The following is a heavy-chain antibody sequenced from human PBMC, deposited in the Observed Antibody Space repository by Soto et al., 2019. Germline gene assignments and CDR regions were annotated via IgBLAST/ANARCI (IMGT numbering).Heavy chain of an antibody. J-gene: IGHJ5*02. CDR3: SIGPFSKLGDNWFDP. V-gene: IGHV1-69*01. CDR1: GGTFSSYA. CDR2: IIPIFGTA. Sequence: QVQLVQSGAEVKKPGSSVKVSCKASGGTFSSYAISWVRQAPGQGLEWMGGIIPIFGTANYAQKFQGRVTITADESTSTAYMELSSMRSEDTAVYYGSIGPFSKLGDNWFDPWGQGTLVTFSS. D-gene: IGHD2-15*01.